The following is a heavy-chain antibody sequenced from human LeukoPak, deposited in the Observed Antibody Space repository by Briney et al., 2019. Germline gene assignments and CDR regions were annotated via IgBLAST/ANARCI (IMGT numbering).Heavy chain of an antibody. J-gene: IGHJ6*02. Sequence: GESLKISCKGSGYSFTSYWIGWVRQMPGKGLEWMGIIYPGDSDTRYSPSFQGQVTISADKSISTAYLQWSSLKASDTAMYYCARVGTLVVPAAQYYYYGMDVWGQGTTVTVSS. CDR1: GYSFTSYW. CDR3: ARVGTLVVPAAQYYYYGMDV. D-gene: IGHD2-2*01. CDR2: IYPGDSDT. V-gene: IGHV5-51*01.